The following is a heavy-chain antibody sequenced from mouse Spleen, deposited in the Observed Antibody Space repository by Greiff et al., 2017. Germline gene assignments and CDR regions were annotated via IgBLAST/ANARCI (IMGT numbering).Heavy chain of an antibody. V-gene: IGHV5-12-2*01. CDR3: ARGGYGSSTYYAMDY. Sequence: EVNVVESGGGLVQPGGSLKLSCAASGFTFSSYTMSWVRQTPEKRLEWVAYISNGGGSTYYPDTVKGRFTISRDNAKNTLYLQMSSLKSEDTAMYYCARGGYGSSTYYAMDYWGQGTSVTVSS. CDR1: GFTFSSYT. D-gene: IGHD1-1*01. J-gene: IGHJ4*01. CDR2: ISNGGGST.